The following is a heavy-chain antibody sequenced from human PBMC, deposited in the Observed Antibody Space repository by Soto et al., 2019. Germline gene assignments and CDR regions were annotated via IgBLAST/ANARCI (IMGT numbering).Heavy chain of an antibody. D-gene: IGHD6-13*01. Sequence: ASVNVSCKASCYTFTSYGISWVRHAPGQWLEWMGWISAHNGNTNYAQKLQGRVTMTQDTSTNTAYMELRNLRSDDTAVYYCARVIAAAADFDYWGQGTLVTVSS. V-gene: IGHV1-18*01. CDR1: CYTFTSYG. CDR2: ISAHNGNT. J-gene: IGHJ4*02. CDR3: ARVIAAAADFDY.